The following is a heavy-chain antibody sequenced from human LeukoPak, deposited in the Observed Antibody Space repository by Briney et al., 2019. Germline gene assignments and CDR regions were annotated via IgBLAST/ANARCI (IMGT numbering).Heavy chain of an antibody. CDR1: GFTLSNNA. D-gene: IGHD7-27*01. CDR3: AKDILNWEFDY. Sequence: PGGSLRLSRAASGFTLSNNAMSWVRQAPGKGLEWVSALGSDGGRYYADSVKGRFTISRDNSKNTLYLEMNRLRSEDTAAYYCAKDILNWEFDYWGQGTLVTVSS. J-gene: IGHJ4*02. CDR2: LGSDGGR. V-gene: IGHV3-23*01.